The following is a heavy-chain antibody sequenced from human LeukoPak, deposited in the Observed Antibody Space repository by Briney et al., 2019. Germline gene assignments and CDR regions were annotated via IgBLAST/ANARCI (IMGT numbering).Heavy chain of an antibody. V-gene: IGHV3-30*03. J-gene: IGHJ4*02. CDR3: ARSKPGYSSGWYGRGWFDY. CDR2: ISYDGSNK. Sequence: GGSLRLSCAASGFTFSSYGMHWVRQAPGKGLEWVAVISYDGSNKYYADSVKGRFTISRDNSKNTLYLQMNSLRAEDTAAYYCARSKPGYSSGWYGRGWFDYWGQGTLVTVSS. D-gene: IGHD6-19*01. CDR1: GFTFSSYG.